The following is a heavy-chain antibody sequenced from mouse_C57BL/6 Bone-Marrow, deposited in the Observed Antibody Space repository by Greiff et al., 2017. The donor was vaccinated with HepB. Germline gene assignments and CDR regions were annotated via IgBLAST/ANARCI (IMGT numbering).Heavy chain of an antibody. CDR1: GFTFSDYG. Sequence: EVKLMESGGGLVKPGGSLKLSCAASGFTFSDYGMHWVRQAPEKGLEWVAYISSGSSTIYYADTVKGRFTISRDNAKNTLFLQMTSLRSEDTAMYYCARVGLRRPYYYAMDYWGQGTSVTVSS. V-gene: IGHV5-17*01. CDR2: ISSGSSTI. CDR3: ARVGLRRPYYYAMDY. D-gene: IGHD2-4*01. J-gene: IGHJ4*01.